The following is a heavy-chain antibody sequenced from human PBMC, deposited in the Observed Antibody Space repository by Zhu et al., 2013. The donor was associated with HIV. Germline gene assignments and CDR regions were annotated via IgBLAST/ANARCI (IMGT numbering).Heavy chain of an antibody. CDR1: GGTFSSYA. Sequence: QVQLVQSGAEVKKPGSSVKVSCKASGGTFSSYAISWVRQAPGQGLEWMGGIIPIFGTANYAQKFQGRVTITADESTSTAYMELSSLRSEDTAVYYCARDRGTIVVVVAANYYYYYVWTSGPKGP. CDR2: IIPIFGTA. J-gene: IGHJ6*02. CDR3: ARDRGTIVVVVAANYYYYYVWTS. D-gene: IGHD2-15*01. V-gene: IGHV1-69*01.